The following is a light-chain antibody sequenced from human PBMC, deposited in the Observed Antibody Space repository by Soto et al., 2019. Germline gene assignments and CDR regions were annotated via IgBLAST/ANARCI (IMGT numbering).Light chain of an antibody. CDR1: QSVTGSF. CDR3: QQYVSSPFT. V-gene: IGKV3-20*01. J-gene: IGKJ2*01. Sequence: EIVLTQSPGTLSLSPGERGTVSCRASQSVTGSFLAWYQQKPGQAPRLLIYNAFNRATVIPDRFSGSGSGTDFTLTISRLEPEDFAVYYCQQYVSSPFTFGQGTQVEIK. CDR2: NAF.